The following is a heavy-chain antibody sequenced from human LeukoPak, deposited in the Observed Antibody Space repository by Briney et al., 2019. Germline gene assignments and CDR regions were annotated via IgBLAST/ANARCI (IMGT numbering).Heavy chain of an antibody. J-gene: IGHJ6*03. V-gene: IGHV3-48*01. CDR2: ISSSGSTI. Sequence: GGSLRLSCAASGFTFSSYWMNWVRQAPGKGLEWVSYISSSGSTIYYADSVKGRFTISRDNSKNTLYLQMNSLRPEDTAVYYCAKGGSSLGTTFYYYMDVWGKGTTVTISS. CDR3: AKGGSSLGTTFYYYMDV. D-gene: IGHD1-26*01. CDR1: GFTFSSYW.